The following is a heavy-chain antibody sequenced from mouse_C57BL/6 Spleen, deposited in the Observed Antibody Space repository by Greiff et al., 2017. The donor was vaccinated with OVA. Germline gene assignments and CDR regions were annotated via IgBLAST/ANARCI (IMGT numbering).Heavy chain of an antibody. CDR3: ARGGRGAPYYFDY. CDR2: IYPGSGST. CDR1: GYTFTSYW. J-gene: IGHJ2*01. V-gene: IGHV1-55*01. Sequence: VQLQQPGAELVKPGASVKMSCKASGYTFTSYWITWVKQRPGQGLEWIGDIYPGSGSTNYNEKFKSKATLTVDTSSSTAYMQLSSLTSEDSAVYYCARGGRGAPYYFDYWGQGTTLTVSS. D-gene: IGHD3-3*01.